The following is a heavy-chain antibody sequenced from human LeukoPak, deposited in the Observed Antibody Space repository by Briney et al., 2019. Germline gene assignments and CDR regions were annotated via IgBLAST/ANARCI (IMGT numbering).Heavy chain of an antibody. CDR1: GGSISSYY. D-gene: IGHD2-21*01. CDR2: IYYSGST. V-gene: IGHV4-59*01. CDR3: AREFHRWYFDL. Sequence: PSETLSLTCTVSGGSISSYYWSWIRQPPGKGLEWIGYIYYSGSTNYNPSLKSRVTISVDTSKNQFSLKLSSVTAADTAVYYCAREFHRWYFDLWGRGTLVTVSS. J-gene: IGHJ2*01.